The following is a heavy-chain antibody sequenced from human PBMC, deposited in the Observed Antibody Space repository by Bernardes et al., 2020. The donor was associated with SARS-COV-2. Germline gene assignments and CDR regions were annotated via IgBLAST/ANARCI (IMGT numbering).Heavy chain of an antibody. CDR3: ATDFAAAGTPSMFYYYYGMDV. CDR2: FDPEDGET. CDR1: GYTLTELS. D-gene: IGHD6-13*01. Sequence: VKVSCKVSGYTLTELSMHWVRQAPGKGLEWMGGFDPEDGETIYAQKFQGRVTMTEDTSTDTAYMELSSLRSEDTAVYYCATDFAAAGTPSMFYYYYGMDVWGQGTTVTVSS. V-gene: IGHV1-24*01. J-gene: IGHJ6*02.